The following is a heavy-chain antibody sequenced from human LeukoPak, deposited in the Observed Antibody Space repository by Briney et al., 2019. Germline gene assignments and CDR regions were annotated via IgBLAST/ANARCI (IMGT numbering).Heavy chain of an antibody. CDR2: IYTSGST. CDR1: GGSISSYY. Sequence: SETLSLTCTVSGGSISSYYWSWIRQPAGKGLEWIGRIYTSGSTNYNPPLKSRVTMSVDTSKNRFSLNLSSVSAADTAVYYCARDAGDPFDYWGQGILVTVSS. J-gene: IGHJ4*02. V-gene: IGHV4-4*07. CDR3: ARDAGDPFDY. D-gene: IGHD4-17*01.